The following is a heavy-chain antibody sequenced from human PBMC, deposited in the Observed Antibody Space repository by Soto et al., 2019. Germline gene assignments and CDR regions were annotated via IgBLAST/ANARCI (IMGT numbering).Heavy chain of an antibody. CDR2: ISGSGTTA. CDR1: GFIFSSYA. CDR3: AKPNDGWFSAFGI. D-gene: IGHD6-19*01. Sequence: GGSLRLSCASSGFIFSSYAISWVLQAPGKGLEWVSAISGSGTTAYYADSVKGRFTFSRDNSKKTMYLQMNSLRAEDTAVYYCAKPNDGWFSAFGIRGQGIMVTL. J-gene: IGHJ3*02. V-gene: IGHV3-23*01.